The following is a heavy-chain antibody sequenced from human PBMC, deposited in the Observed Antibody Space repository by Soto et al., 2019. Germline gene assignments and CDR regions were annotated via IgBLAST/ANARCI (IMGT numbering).Heavy chain of an antibody. J-gene: IGHJ4*02. V-gene: IGHV1-8*01. CDR1: GYTFTSYD. D-gene: IGHD3-3*01. CDR2: MNPNSGNT. Sequence: ASVKVSCKASGYTFTSYDINWVRQATGQGLEWMGWMNPNSGNTGYAQKFQGRVTMTRNTSISTAYMELSSLRSEDTAVYYCARGQRKVFWSGPPKQYYFDYWGQGTLVTVSS. CDR3: ARGQRKVFWSGPPKQYYFDY.